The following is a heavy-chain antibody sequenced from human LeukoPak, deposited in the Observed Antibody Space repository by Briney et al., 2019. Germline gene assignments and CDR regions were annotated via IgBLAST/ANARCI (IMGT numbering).Heavy chain of an antibody. J-gene: IGHJ6*03. CDR2: INPNSGGT. V-gene: IGHV1-2*02. D-gene: IGHD6-13*01. CDR1: GYTFTGYY. Sequence: GASVRVSCKASGYTFTGYYMHWVRQAPGQGLEWMGWINPNSGGTNYAQKFQGRVTMTRDTSISTAYMELSRLRSDDTAVYYCARVANSSPGGYYYYYYMDVWGKGTTVTVSS. CDR3: ARVANSSPGGYYYYYYMDV.